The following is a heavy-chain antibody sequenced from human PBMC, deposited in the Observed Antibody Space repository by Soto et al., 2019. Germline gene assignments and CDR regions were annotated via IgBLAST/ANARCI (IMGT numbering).Heavy chain of an antibody. D-gene: IGHD3-9*01. V-gene: IGHV1-8*01. J-gene: IGHJ5*02. CDR3: ARHGHYDILTGSHVRFTP. Sequence: ASVKVSCKASGYTFTSYDINWVRQATGQGLEWMGWMNPNSGNTGYAQKFQGRVTMTRNTSISTAYMELSSLRSEDTAVYYCARHGHYDILTGSHVRFTPWGKETRVTVPS. CDR1: GYTFTSYD. CDR2: MNPNSGNT.